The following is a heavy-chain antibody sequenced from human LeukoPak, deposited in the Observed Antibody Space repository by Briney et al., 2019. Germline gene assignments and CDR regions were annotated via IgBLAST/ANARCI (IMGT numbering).Heavy chain of an antibody. CDR3: AKDQGVAAASLDY. CDR1: GFTFSSYG. D-gene: IGHD6-13*01. J-gene: IGHJ4*02. Sequence: GGSLRLSCAASGFTFSSYGMHWVRQAPGKGLEWVAVISYDGSNKYYADSVKGRFTISRDNSKNTLYLLMNSLRAEDTAVYYCAKDQGVAAASLDYWGQGTLVTVSS. CDR2: ISYDGSNK. V-gene: IGHV3-30*18.